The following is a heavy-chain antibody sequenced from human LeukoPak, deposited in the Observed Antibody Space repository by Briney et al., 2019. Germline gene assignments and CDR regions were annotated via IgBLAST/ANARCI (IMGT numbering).Heavy chain of an antibody. CDR2: ISTYTGDT. D-gene: IGHD2-15*01. J-gene: IGHJ4*02. CDR1: GYTFTNRG. Sequence: ASVKVSCKASGYTFTNRGISWVRQAPGQGLEWMGWISTYTGDTNFAQNFQGRVTLTTDTTTSTAYMELRSLRSDDTPVYYCARESGGNTMAGDYWGQGTLVTVSS. CDR3: ARESGGNTMAGDY. V-gene: IGHV1-18*01.